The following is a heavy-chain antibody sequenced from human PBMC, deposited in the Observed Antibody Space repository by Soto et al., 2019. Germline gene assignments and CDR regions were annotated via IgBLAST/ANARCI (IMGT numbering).Heavy chain of an antibody. D-gene: IGHD2-15*01. CDR2: IDLSGTTT. J-gene: IGHJ4*02. V-gene: IGHV3-53*01. Sequence: GGSLRLSCAASGFTFSNAWINWVRQAPGKGLEWVSFIDLSGTTTYYRDSVKGRFTIFKDKSMNTVYLQMNSLTVEDAAVYYCTKDRVPDGIYSFDYWGQGALVTVSS. CDR1: GFTFSNAW. CDR3: TKDRVPDGIYSFDY.